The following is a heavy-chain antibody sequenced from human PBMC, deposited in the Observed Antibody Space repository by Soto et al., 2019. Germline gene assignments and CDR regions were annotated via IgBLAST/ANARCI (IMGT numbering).Heavy chain of an antibody. CDR2: INPSDGST. Sequence: ASVKVSCKASGYNFASNHMHWVRQTPAEGLEWMGIINPSDGSTSYAQKFRGRVTVTRDTPTSTVYMELSGLTSADTAVYYCARDSFGSWTVDYWGPGTLVTVSS. V-gene: IGHV1-46*01. D-gene: IGHD6-13*01. CDR1: GYNFASNH. CDR3: ARDSFGSWTVDY. J-gene: IGHJ4*02.